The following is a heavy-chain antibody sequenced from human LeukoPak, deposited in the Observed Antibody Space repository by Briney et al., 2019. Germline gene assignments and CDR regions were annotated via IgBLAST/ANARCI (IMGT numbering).Heavy chain of an antibody. J-gene: IGHJ4*02. CDR3: TSEGTLTFGGVIDY. D-gene: IGHD3-16*01. CDR2: IKSKTDGGTT. Sequence: GGSLRLSCAASGFTFSSYGMHWVRQAPGKGLEWVGRIKSKTDGGTTDYAAPVKGRFTISRDDSKNTLYLQMNSLKTEDTAVYYCTSEGTLTFGGVIDYWGQGTLVTVSS. CDR1: GFTFSSYG. V-gene: IGHV3-15*01.